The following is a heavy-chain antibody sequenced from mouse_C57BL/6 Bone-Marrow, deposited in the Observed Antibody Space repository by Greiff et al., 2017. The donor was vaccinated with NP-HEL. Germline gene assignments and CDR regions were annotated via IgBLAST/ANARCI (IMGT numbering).Heavy chain of an antibody. CDR2: IHPNSGST. D-gene: IGHD1-1*01. J-gene: IGHJ4*01. CDR1: GYTFTSYW. Sequence: QVHVKQPGAELVKPGASVKLSCKASGYTFTSYWMHWVKQRPGQGLEWIGMIHPNSGSTNYNEKFKSKATLTVDKSSSTAYMQLSSLTSEDSAVYYCARTVEGMDYWGQGTSVTVSS. V-gene: IGHV1-64*01. CDR3: ARTVEGMDY.